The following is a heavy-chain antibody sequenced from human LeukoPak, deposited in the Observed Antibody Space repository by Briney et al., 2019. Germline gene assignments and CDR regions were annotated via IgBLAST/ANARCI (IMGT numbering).Heavy chain of an antibody. J-gene: IGHJ5*02. Sequence: SETLSLTCTVSGGSISSGSYYWSWIRQPAGKGLEWIGRIYTSGSTNYNPSLKSRVTISVDKSKNQFSLELTSVTAADTAVYYCAREYGSSHGFDPWGQGTLVTVSS. V-gene: IGHV4-61*02. CDR2: IYTSGST. CDR3: AREYGSSHGFDP. D-gene: IGHD6-13*01. CDR1: GGSISSGSYY.